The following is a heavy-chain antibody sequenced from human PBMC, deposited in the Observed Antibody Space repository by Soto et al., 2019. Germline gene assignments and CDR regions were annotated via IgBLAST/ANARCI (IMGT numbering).Heavy chain of an antibody. CDR1: GFTFSGSA. Sequence: GSLRLSCAASGFTFSGSAMHWVRQSSGQGLEWLGRIRSKANNYATEYAASVKGRFIISRDDSKTTVYLQMNSLKTEDTAVYYCSRLNYYDTSTTCFDFWGQGTLVTVSS. CDR2: IRSKANNYAT. V-gene: IGHV3-73*01. J-gene: IGHJ4*02. CDR3: SRLNYYDTSTTCFDF. D-gene: IGHD3-22*01.